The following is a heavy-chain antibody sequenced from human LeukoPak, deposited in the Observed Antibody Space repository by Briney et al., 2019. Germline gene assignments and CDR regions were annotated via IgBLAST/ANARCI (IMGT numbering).Heavy chain of an antibody. CDR1: GGTFSSYA. CDR3: ARDRRRGIDP. Sequence: SVKVSCKASGGTFSSYAISWVRQAPGQGLEWMGRIIPIFGTANHAQKFQGRVTITTDESTSTAYMELSSLRSEDTAVYYCARDRRRGIDPWGQGTLVTVSS. D-gene: IGHD3-16*01. CDR2: IIPIFGTA. J-gene: IGHJ5*02. V-gene: IGHV1-69*05.